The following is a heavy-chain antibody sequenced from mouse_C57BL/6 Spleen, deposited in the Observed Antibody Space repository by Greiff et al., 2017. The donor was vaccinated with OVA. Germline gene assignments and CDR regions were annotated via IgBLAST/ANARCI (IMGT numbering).Heavy chain of an antibody. CDR3: ARQGVRSFYAMDY. J-gene: IGHJ4*01. CDR2: IYPGSGNT. D-gene: IGHD1-1*01. V-gene: IGHV1-76*01. CDR1: GYTFTDYY. Sequence: QVQLQQSGAELVRPGASVKLSCKASGYTFTDYYINWVKQRPGQGLEWIARIYPGSGNTYYNEKFKGKATLTAEKSSSTAYMQLSSLTSEDSAVYFCARQGVRSFYAMDYWGQGTSVTVSS.